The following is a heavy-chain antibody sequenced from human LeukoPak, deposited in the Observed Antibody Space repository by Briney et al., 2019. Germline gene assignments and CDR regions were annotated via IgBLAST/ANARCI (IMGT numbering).Heavy chain of an antibody. J-gene: IGHJ5*02. Sequence: SETLSLTCTVSGGSISSSSYYWGWIRQPPGKGLEWIGSIYYSGSTYYNPSLKSRVTISVDTSKNQFSLKLSSVTAADTAVYYCARPRGRQQLVDWFDPWGQGTLVTASS. CDR3: ARPRGRQQLVDWFDP. CDR1: GGSISSSSYY. V-gene: IGHV4-39*01. CDR2: IYYSGST. D-gene: IGHD6-13*01.